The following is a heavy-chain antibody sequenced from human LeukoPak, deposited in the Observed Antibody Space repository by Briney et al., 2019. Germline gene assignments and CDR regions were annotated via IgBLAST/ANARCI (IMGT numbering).Heavy chain of an antibody. CDR2: INPSGGST. Sequence: ASVKVSCKASGYTFTSYYMHWVRQAPGQGLEWMGIINPSGGSTSYAHKSQGRVTMTRDTSTSTVYMELSSLRSEDTAVYYCWASDYYDSSGYYYSFDYWGQGTLVTVSS. J-gene: IGHJ4*02. V-gene: IGHV1-46*01. CDR3: WASDYYDSSGYYYSFDY. CDR1: GYTFTSYY. D-gene: IGHD3-22*01.